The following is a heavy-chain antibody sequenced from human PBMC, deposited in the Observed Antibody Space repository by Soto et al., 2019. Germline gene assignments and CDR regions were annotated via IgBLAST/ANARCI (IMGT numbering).Heavy chain of an antibody. J-gene: IGHJ6*02. V-gene: IGHV1-2*04. CDR1: VYTFTCYY. CDR2: INPNSGGT. CDR3: ARDYYDSSGYYYYYGMDA. Sequence: XSVKVSCKASVYTFTCYYMHWVRQAPGQGLEWMGWINPNSGGTNYAQKFQGWVTMTRDTSISTAYMELSRLRSDDTAVYYCARDYYDSSGYYYYYGMDAWGQGTTVTVSS. D-gene: IGHD3-22*01.